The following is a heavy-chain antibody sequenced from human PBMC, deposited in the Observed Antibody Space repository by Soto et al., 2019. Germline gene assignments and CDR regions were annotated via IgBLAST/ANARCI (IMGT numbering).Heavy chain of an antibody. V-gene: IGHV3-43*01. D-gene: IGHD4-17*01. CDR2: ISWAGGST. CDR3: AKGAGYGDFTFDY. Sequence: EVQLVESGGVVVQPGGSLRLSCAASGFTFDDYTMHWVRQAPGKGLEWVSLISWAGGSTYYADSVKGRFTISRDNSKNSLYLQMNSLRTEDTALYYCAKGAGYGDFTFDYWGQGTLVTVSS. CDR1: GFTFDDYT. J-gene: IGHJ4*02.